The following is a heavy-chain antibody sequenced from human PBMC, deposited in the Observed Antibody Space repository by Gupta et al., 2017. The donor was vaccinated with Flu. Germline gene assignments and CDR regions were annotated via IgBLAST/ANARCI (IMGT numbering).Heavy chain of an antibody. D-gene: IGHD5-24*01. V-gene: IGHV3-7*01. CDR1: GFTFSHSW. CDR3: ARNRGWEQFDY. Sequence: EVQLVESGGGLVQPGGSLRLSCAASGFTFSHSWMNWVRQAPGKGLEWVANINQDGSTKNYGDSLKGRFTVSRDNAKNSLYLQMDSLRAEDTAVYFCARNRGWEQFDYWGQGTLVTVSS. CDR2: INQDGSTK. J-gene: IGHJ4*02.